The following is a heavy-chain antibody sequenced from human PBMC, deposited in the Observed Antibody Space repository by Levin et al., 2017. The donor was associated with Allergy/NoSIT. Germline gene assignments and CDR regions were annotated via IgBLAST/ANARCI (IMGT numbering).Heavy chain of an antibody. CDR2: IYYSGST. V-gene: IGHV4-59*01. CDR3: ARDGRDHDFWSGYYLGHIGNYYGMDV. CDR1: GGSISSYY. J-gene: IGHJ6*02. Sequence: SETLSLTCTVSGGSISSYYWSWIRQPPGKGLEWIGYIYYSGSTNYNPSLKSRVTISVDTSKNQFSLKLSSVTAADTAVYYCARDGRDHDFWSGYYLGHIGNYYGMDVWGQGTTVTVSS. D-gene: IGHD3-3*01.